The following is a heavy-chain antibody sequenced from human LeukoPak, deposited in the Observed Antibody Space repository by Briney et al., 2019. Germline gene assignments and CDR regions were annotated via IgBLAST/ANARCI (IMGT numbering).Heavy chain of an antibody. CDR1: GGSISSGSYY. CDR2: MHYSGST. Sequence: SETLSLTCTVSGGSISSGSYYWGWIRRPPGKGLEWIGSMHYSGSTSYNPSLQSRVTISFDTSKNQFSLKLRFVTAADTAVYLCARLGYCSSASCYFDSWGQGTLVTVSS. V-gene: IGHV4-39*07. CDR3: ARLGYCSSASCYFDS. J-gene: IGHJ4*02. D-gene: IGHD2-2*01.